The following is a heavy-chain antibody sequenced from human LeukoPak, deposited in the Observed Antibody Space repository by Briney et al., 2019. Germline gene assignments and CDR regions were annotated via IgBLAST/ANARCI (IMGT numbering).Heavy chain of an antibody. J-gene: IGHJ6*02. V-gene: IGHV1-18*01. CDR1: GGTFSNYA. CDR3: ARVQGMTAAHMNYGMDV. CDR2: ISAYHGDT. Sequence: ASVKVSCKTSGGTFSNYALNWVRQAPGQGLEWMGWISAYHGDTSFAQKIQGRVTMTTDTSTSTAYMELRSLRSDDTAVYYCARVQGMTAAHMNYGMDVWGQGTTVTVSS. D-gene: IGHD6-13*01.